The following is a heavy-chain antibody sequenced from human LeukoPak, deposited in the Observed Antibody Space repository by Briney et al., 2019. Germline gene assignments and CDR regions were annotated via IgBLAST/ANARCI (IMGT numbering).Heavy chain of an antibody. CDR1: GFTFSSYG. V-gene: IGHV3-30*02. CDR2: IRYDGSNK. CDR3: AKIDGGYYYYFNWFDP. J-gene: IGHJ5*02. Sequence: PGGSLRLSCAAPGFTFSSYGMHWVRQAPGKGLEWVAFIRYDGSNKYYADSVKGRFTISRDNSKNTLYLHVNSLRPEDTAVYYCAKIDGGYYYYFNWFDPWGQGTLVTVSS. D-gene: IGHD3-22*01.